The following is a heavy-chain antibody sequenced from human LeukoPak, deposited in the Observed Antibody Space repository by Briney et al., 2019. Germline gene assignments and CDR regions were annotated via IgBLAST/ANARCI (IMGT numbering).Heavy chain of an antibody. CDR1: GYTFTSYD. D-gene: IGHD3-16*02. CDR2: MNPNSGNT. Sequence: APVKVSCKASGYTFTSYDINWVRQATGRGLEWMGWMNPNSGNTGYAQKFQGRVTMTRNTSISTAYVELSSLRSEDTAVYYCARGGSRMITFGGVIEPNWGQGTLVTVSS. J-gene: IGHJ4*02. V-gene: IGHV1-8*01. CDR3: ARGGSRMITFGGVIEPN.